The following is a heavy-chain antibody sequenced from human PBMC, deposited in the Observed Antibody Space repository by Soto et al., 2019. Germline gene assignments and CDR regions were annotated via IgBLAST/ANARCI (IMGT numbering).Heavy chain of an antibody. D-gene: IGHD4-17*01. CDR3: AREDDYLNWFDP. V-gene: IGHV3-48*01. CDR1: GFTFSSYS. CDR2: ISSSSSTI. J-gene: IGHJ5*02. Sequence: HPGGSLTLSCAASGFTFSSYSMNLVRQAPGKGLEWVSYISSSSSTIYYADSVKGRFTISRDNAKNSPYLQMNSLRAEDTAVYYCAREDDYLNWFDPWGQGTLVTVSS.